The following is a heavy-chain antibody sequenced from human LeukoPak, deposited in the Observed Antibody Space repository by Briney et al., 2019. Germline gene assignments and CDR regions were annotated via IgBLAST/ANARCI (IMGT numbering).Heavy chain of an antibody. D-gene: IGHD3-22*01. CDR3: ARDGNYYDSSGYYPT. CDR1: GGSISGYY. CDR2: IYYSGST. Sequence: PSGTLSLTCTVSGGSISGYYWSWIRQPPGKGLEWIGYIYYSGSTNYNPSLKSRVTISVDTSKNQFSLKLSSVTAADTAVYYCARDGNYYDSSGYYPTWGQGTLVTVSS. J-gene: IGHJ5*02. V-gene: IGHV4-59*01.